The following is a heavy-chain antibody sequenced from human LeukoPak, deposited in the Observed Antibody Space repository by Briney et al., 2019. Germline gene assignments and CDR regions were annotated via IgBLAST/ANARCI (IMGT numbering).Heavy chain of an antibody. V-gene: IGHV3-7*02. D-gene: IGHD3-3*01. CDR2: IKDDGSEK. CDR1: GFTFSSHW. Sequence: PGGSLRLSCAGSGFTFSSHWMNWVRQAPGKGLEWVASIKDDGSEKHFLDSVNGRFAISRDNAKNSLYLQMSSLRAEDAADYYCARRGITISGVLVYHYSGLDVWGQGTTVTVSS. CDR3: ARRGITISGVLVYHYSGLDV. J-gene: IGHJ6*02.